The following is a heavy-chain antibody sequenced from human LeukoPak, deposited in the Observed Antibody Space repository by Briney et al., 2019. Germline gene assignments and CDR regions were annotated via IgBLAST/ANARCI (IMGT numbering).Heavy chain of an antibody. CDR1: GGSISSYY. CDR3: ARDWTGTTFYGAFDI. J-gene: IGHJ3*02. D-gene: IGHD1-1*01. CDR2: IYYSGST. Sequence: PSETLSLTCTVSGGSISSYYWSWIRQPPGKGLEWIGYIYYSGSTNYNPSPKSRVTISVDTSKNQFSLKLSSVTAADTAVYYCARDWTGTTFYGAFDIWGQGIMVTVSS. V-gene: IGHV4-59*01.